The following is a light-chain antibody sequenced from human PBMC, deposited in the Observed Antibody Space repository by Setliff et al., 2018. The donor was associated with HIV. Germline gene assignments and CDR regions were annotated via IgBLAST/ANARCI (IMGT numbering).Light chain of an antibody. CDR3: CSYSRSTVPYV. J-gene: IGLJ1*01. CDR2: NVY. CDR1: SSDIGGHNL. V-gene: IGLV2-23*02. Sequence: QSALTQVASVSGSLGQLITISCTGSSSDIGGHNLVSWFQVDPGKAPKLIIYNVYLLASGVSPRFSASKSGNTASLTIFGLQSEDEGDYYCCSYSRSTVPYVFGSGTKGTV.